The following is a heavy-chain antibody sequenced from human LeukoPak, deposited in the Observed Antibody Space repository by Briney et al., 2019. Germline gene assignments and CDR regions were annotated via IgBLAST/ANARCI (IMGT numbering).Heavy chain of an antibody. CDR2: ISAYNGNT. Sequence: ASVKVSCKASGYTFNSYGINWVRQAPGQGLEWMGWISAYNGNTNYAQKLQGRVTMTTDTSTSTAFMELRSLRSDDTAVYYCVGGAPNWRFDFWGQGTLVIVSS. V-gene: IGHV1-18*01. D-gene: IGHD1-1*01. J-gene: IGHJ4*02. CDR1: GYTFNSYG. CDR3: VGGAPNWRFDF.